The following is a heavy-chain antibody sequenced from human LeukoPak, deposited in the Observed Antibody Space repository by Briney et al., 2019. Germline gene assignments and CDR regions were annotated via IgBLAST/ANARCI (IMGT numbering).Heavy chain of an antibody. CDR3: ARYLDTAMVRAGYFDY. V-gene: IGHV4-39*01. Sequence: SETLSLTCTVSGGSISSSSYYWGWIRQPPGKGLEWIGSIYYSGSTYYNPSLKSRVTISVDTSKNQFSLKLSSVTAADTAVYYCARYLDTAMVRAGYFDYWGQGTLVTVSS. D-gene: IGHD5-18*01. CDR2: IYYSGST. J-gene: IGHJ4*02. CDR1: GGSISSSSYY.